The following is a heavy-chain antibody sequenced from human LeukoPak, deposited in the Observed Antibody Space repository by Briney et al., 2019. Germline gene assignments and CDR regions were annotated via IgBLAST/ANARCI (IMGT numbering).Heavy chain of an antibody. Sequence: PSETLSLTCTVSGGSISSSSYYWGWIRQPPGKGLEWIASINYSGSTYYYPSLKSRVTMSVDTSKNQFSLNLNSVTAADTAVYYCARSPIAAAGTRWFDPWAREPWSPSPQ. V-gene: IGHV4-39*01. CDR3: ARSPIAAAGTRWFDP. D-gene: IGHD6-13*01. CDR2: INYSGST. CDR1: GGSISSSSYY. J-gene: IGHJ5*02.